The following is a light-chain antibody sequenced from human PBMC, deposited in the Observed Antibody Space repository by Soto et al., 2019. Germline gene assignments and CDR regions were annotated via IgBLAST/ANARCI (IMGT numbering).Light chain of an antibody. Sequence: DIQMTQSPSSLSASVGDRVTITCRASQSISSYLNWYQQKPGTAPKLLIYAASSLQSGVPSRFSGSGSGTDFTLTISSLQPEDFATYHCQQSYRTPDTFGQGTKLEIK. J-gene: IGKJ2*01. V-gene: IGKV1-39*01. CDR2: AAS. CDR1: QSISSY. CDR3: QQSYRTPDT.